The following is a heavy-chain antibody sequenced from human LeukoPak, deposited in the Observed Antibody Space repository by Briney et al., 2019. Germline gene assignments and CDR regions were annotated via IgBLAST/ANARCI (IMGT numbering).Heavy chain of an antibody. CDR2: IIPMFGTP. Sequence: SVKVSCKASGGTFSSYAFSWVRQAPGQGLEWMGGIIPMFGTPNYAQKFQGRVTIIADESTSTAYMELSSLRSEDAAAYYCARSTRTGHYDSSGHFPDYYYGMDVWGQGTTVTVSS. CDR3: ARSTRTGHYDSSGHFPDYYYGMDV. J-gene: IGHJ6*02. CDR1: GGTFSSYA. D-gene: IGHD3-22*01. V-gene: IGHV1-69*01.